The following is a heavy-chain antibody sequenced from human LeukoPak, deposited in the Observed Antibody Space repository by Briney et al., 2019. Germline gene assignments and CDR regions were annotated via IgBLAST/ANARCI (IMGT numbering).Heavy chain of an antibody. J-gene: IGHJ5*02. D-gene: IGHD1-1*01. CDR1: GYSFTSYW. CDR2: IYPGDSDT. CDR3: ARQLGTGTSPFDP. Sequence: NLGESLKISCKGSGYSFTSYWIGWVRQMPGKGLEWMGIIYPGDSDTRYSPSFQGQVTISADKSISTAYLQRSSLKASDTAMYYCARQLGTGTSPFDPWGQGTLVTVSS. V-gene: IGHV5-51*01.